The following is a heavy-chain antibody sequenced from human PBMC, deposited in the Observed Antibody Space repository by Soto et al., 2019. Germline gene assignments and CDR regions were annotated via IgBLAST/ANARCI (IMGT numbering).Heavy chain of an antibody. V-gene: IGHV4-39*01. D-gene: IGHD3-22*01. J-gene: IGHJ4*02. Sequence: SETLSLTCTVSGGSISSSSYYWGWIRQPPGKGLEWIGSIYYSGSTYYNPSLKSRVTISVDTSKNQFSLKLSSVTAADTAVYYCARHKYYYDSSGYPYYFDYWGQGTLVTVSS. CDR2: IYYSGST. CDR3: ARHKYYYDSSGYPYYFDY. CDR1: GGSISSSSYY.